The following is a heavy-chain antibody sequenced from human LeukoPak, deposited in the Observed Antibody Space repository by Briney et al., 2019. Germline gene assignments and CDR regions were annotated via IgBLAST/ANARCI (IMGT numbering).Heavy chain of an antibody. V-gene: IGHV1-2*02. CDR1: GYTFTGYY. J-gene: IGHJ4*02. D-gene: IGHD5/OR15-5a*01. CDR3: ARQSLRNFDY. Sequence: ASVKVSCKASGYTFTGYYVHYVRQALGQGLEWMGWINHNTGDNKYEQNFQGRVTMTRDTSISTAYMEMSRLRSDDTAVYYCARQSLRNFDYWGQGTLVTVSS. CDR2: INHNTGDN.